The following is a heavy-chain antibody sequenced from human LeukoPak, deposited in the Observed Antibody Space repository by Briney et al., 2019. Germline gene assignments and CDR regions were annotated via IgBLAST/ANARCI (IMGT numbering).Heavy chain of an antibody. CDR2: IIPIFGTA. V-gene: IGHV1-69*05. CDR3: ARGCSSTSCSIDY. J-gene: IGHJ4*02. Sequence: EASVKVSCKASGGTFSSYAISWVRQAPGQGLEWMGGIIPIFGTANYAQKFQGRVTITTDESTSTAYMELSSLICEDTAVYYCARGCSSTSCSIDYWGQGTLVTVSS. CDR1: GGTFSSYA. D-gene: IGHD2-2*01.